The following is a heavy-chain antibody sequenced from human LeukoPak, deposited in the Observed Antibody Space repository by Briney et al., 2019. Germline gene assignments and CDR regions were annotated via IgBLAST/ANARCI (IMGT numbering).Heavy chain of an antibody. D-gene: IGHD6-19*01. CDR3: ARVRQSLEYIDY. CDR1: GGSISSYY. CDR2: SGST. V-gene: IGHV4-59*01. Sequence: PSETLSLTCTVSGGSISSYYWSWIRQPPGKGLEWIGYSGSTNYNPSLKSRVTISVDTSKNQFSLELTSVTAADTAVYYCARVRQSLEYIDYWGQGTLVSVSS. J-gene: IGHJ4*02.